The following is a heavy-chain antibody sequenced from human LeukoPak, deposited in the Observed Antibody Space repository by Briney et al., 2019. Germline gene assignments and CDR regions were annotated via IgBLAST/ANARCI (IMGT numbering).Heavy chain of an antibody. Sequence: NPGGSLRLSCAASGFTLSTYNMKWVRQAPRKGLEWVSSICTSSSYIYYADSVKGRFTISRDNARNSLYLQMNSLRAEDTAVYYCARDRDWNSGFDYWGQGTLVTVSS. D-gene: IGHD1-7*01. CDR3: ARDRDWNSGFDY. J-gene: IGHJ4*02. CDR2: ICTSSSYI. V-gene: IGHV3-21*01. CDR1: GFTLSTYN.